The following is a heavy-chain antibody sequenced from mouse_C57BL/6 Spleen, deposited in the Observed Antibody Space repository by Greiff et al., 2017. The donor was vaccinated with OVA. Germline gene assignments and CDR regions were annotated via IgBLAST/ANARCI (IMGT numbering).Heavy chain of an antibody. D-gene: IGHD1-1*01. V-gene: IGHV1-52*01. Sequence: QVQLKQPGAELVRPGSSVKLSCKASGYTFTSYWMHWVKQRPIQGLEWIGNIDPSDSETHYNQKFKDKATLTVDKSSSTAYMQLSSLTSEDSAAYYCARDYGSSYEALAYWGQGTTLTVSS. CDR1: GYTFTSYW. J-gene: IGHJ2*01. CDR2: IDPSDSET. CDR3: ARDYGSSYEALAY.